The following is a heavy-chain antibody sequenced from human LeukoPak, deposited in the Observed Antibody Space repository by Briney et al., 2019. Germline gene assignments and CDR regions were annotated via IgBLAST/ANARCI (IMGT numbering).Heavy chain of an antibody. CDR1: GFTFSDYY. CDR3: ARSGGYYSPFRY. J-gene: IGHJ4*02. D-gene: IGHD3-3*01. CDR2: ISSSDTI. V-gene: IGHV3-11*04. Sequence: GGSLRLSCAASGFTFSDYYMSWIRQAPGKGLEWLSYISSSDTIYNADSVKGRFTISRDNAKNSLYLQMNSLRAEDTAVYYCARSGGYYSPFRYWGQGTLVTVSS.